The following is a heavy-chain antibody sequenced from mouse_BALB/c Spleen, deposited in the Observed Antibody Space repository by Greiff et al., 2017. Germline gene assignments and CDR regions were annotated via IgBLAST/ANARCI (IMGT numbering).Heavy chain of an antibody. V-gene: IGHV1S81*02. CDR2: INPSNGGT. CDR1: GYTFTSYY. CDR3: TRSLGQEDFDY. Sequence: VQLQQSGAELVKPGASVKLSCKASGYTFTSYYMYWVKQRPGQGLEWIGEINPSNGGTNFNEKFKSKATLTVDKSSSTAYMQLSSLTSEDSAVYYCTRSLGQEDFDYWGQGTTLTVSS. D-gene: IGHD3-3*01. J-gene: IGHJ2*01.